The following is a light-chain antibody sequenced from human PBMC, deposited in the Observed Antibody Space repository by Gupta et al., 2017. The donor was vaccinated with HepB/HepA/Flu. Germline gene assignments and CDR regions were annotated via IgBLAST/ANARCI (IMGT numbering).Light chain of an antibody. CDR3: QQYDKLPPYVT. CDR1: QDISNY. CDR2: DAS. J-gene: IGKJ4*02. Sequence: EIQMTQSPSSLSASVGDRVTITCQASQDISNYLNWYQQKPGKAPKLLIYDASNLETGVPSRFSGIGSGTDFTVTISSLQPEDIATYYCQQYDKLPPYVTFGGGTKVEIK. V-gene: IGKV1-33*01.